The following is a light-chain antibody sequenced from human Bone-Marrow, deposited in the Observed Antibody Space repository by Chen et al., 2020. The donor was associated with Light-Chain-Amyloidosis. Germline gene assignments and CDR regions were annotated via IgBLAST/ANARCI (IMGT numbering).Light chain of an antibody. CDR2: LAS. CDR1: HHIENY. Sequence: DIRMTQSPSSLSASVGDKITISCRTSHHIENYLNWYQQKPGTAPKLLIFLASRLQSGVPSRFSGRGSGTSFTLTIDNLQPEDLANYYCKQSYSLPLTFGGGTKV. CDR3: KQSYSLPLT. J-gene: IGKJ4*02. V-gene: IGKV1-39*01.